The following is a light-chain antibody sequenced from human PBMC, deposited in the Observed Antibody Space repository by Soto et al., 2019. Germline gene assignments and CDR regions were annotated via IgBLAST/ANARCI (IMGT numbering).Light chain of an antibody. CDR3: QQFNSYPRT. J-gene: IGKJ1*01. V-gene: IGKV1-9*01. CDR1: QGMSSY. CDR2: STS. Sequence: DIQLTQSPSFLSASVGDRVTITCRASQGMSSYLAWYQQKPGKAPKLLIYSTSTLQSGVPSRFSGSGSGTEFALTITSLQPEDFATYYCQQFNSYPRTFGQGTKVEIK.